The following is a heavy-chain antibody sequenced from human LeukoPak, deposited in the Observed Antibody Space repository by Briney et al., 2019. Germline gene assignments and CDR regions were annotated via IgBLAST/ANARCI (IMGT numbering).Heavy chain of an antibody. CDR3: VRGDIVVVPATMEY. D-gene: IGHD2-2*01. V-gene: IGHV1-2*02. CDR2: INPNSGGT. CDR1: GYTFAGYY. Sequence: ASVKVSCKASGYTFAGYYMHWVRQAPGQGLEWMGWINPNSGGTNYAQKLQGRVTMTTDTSTSTAYMELRSLRSDDTAVYYCVRGDIVVVPATMEYWGQGTLVTVSS. J-gene: IGHJ4*02.